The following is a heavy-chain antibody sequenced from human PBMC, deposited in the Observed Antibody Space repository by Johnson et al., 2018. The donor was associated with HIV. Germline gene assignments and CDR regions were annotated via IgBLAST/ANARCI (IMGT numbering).Heavy chain of an antibody. J-gene: IGHJ3*01. CDR2: ARNEANSYTI. D-gene: IGHD5/OR15-5a*01. CDR3: ARGYGVYATSFDV. CDR1: GFTFSDYF. Sequence: VHLVESGGGLVQPGGSLRLSCDTSGFTFSDYFIDWVRQAPGRGLEWLGRARNEANSYTIESAASVRGRFSISRDHSKNSVFLQMNSLKTEDTAVYYCARGYGVYATSFDVWGQGTVVAVSS. V-gene: IGHV3-72*01.